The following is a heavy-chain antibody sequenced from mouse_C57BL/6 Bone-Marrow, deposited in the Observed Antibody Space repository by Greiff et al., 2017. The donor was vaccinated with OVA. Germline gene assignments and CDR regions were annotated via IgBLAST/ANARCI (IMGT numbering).Heavy chain of an antibody. J-gene: IGHJ2*01. Sequence: DVKLVESGGGLVKPGGSLKLSCAASGFTFSSYAMSWVRQTPEKRLEWVATINAGGSYTYYTDNVKGRFTISRDNAKNNLYLQMSHLKSEDTAMYYCASSIPYYFDYWGQGTTLTVSS. V-gene: IGHV5-4*03. CDR3: ASSIPYYFDY. CDR1: GFTFSSYA. D-gene: IGHD2-3*01. CDR2: INAGGSYT.